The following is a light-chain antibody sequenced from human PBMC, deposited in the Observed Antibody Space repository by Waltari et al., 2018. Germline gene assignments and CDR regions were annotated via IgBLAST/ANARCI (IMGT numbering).Light chain of an antibody. Sequence: QPVLTQPPSSSASPGESARLTCTLPSDINVDDFNIYWYQQKPGSPPRFLLYYKSDSERAQGSGVPGRFSGSKDASANAGILLISGLHSEDEADYYCMFWPSNVWVFGGGTKLTVL. CDR2: YKSDSER. CDR3: MFWPSNVWV. V-gene: IGLV5-37*01. CDR1: SDINVDDFN. J-gene: IGLJ3*02.